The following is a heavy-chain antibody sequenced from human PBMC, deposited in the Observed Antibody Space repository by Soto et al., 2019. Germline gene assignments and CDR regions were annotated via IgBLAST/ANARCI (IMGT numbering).Heavy chain of an antibody. D-gene: IGHD3-16*02. CDR2: IYHTGIT. J-gene: IGHJ6*02. V-gene: IGHV4-4*02. Sequence: SETLSLTCAVSCDSISSSNWWTWVRQPPGKGLEWIGDIYHTGITNYNPSLKSRVTILVDTSKNQFSLKLSSVTAADTAVYYCARDMGGYDYVWGSYRPDGMNVWGQGTTVTVSS. CDR3: ARDMGGYDYVWGSYRPDGMNV. CDR1: CDSISSSNW.